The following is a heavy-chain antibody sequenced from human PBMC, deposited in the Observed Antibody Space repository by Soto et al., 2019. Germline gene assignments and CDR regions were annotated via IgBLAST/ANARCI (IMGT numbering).Heavy chain of an antibody. D-gene: IGHD2-2*01. V-gene: IGHV1-69*01. CDR2: IIPISDTT. Sequence: QVQLVQSGAEVKKPGSSVKVSCKASGGTFSSYAISWVRQAPGQGLEWMGGIIPISDTTNYAQKFQGRVTITADESTSTAYMELSSLRSEDTAVYYCARSQGSSTSLELYYYYYYGMDVWGQGNKVTVSS. CDR1: GGTFSSYA. J-gene: IGHJ6*02. CDR3: ARSQGSSTSLELYYYYYYGMDV.